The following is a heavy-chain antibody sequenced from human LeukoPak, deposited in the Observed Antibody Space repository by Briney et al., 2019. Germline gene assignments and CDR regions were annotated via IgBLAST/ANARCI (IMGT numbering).Heavy chain of an antibody. V-gene: IGHV4-39*02. CDR1: GCSISSSSYY. CDR2: IYYSGST. CDR3: ARENYYTYYFDY. Sequence: SETLSLTCTVSGCSISSSSYYWGWIRQPPGKGLEWIGSIYYSGSTYYNPSLKSRVTISVDTSKNQFSLKLSSVTAADTAVYYCARENYYTYYFDYWGQGTLVTVSS. J-gene: IGHJ4*02. D-gene: IGHD3-22*01.